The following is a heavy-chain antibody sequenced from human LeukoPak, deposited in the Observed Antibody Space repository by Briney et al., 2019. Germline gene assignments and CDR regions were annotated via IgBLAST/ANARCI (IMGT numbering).Heavy chain of an antibody. CDR3: AKAHIRYDDIDYLDY. CDR1: GFPFSSYG. J-gene: IGHJ4*02. V-gene: IGHV3-48*04. Sequence: GGSLRLSCAASGFPFSSYGMHWVRQAPGKGLEWVSYISSSGSTMYYADSVKGRFTISRDNAKNSLYLQMNSLRAEDTALYYCAKAHIRYDDIDYLDYWGQGTLVTVSS. D-gene: IGHD1-1*01. CDR2: ISSSGSTM.